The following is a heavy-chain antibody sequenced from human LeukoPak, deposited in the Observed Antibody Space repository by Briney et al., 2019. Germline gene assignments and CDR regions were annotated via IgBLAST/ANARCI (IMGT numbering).Heavy chain of an antibody. V-gene: IGHV4-34*01. D-gene: IGHD1-26*01. CDR2: INHSGST. CDR3: TREVRSAWASFDP. J-gene: IGHJ5*02. CDR1: GGSFSGYY. Sequence: PSETLSLTCAVYGGSFSGYYWSWIRQPPGKGLEWIGEINHSGSTNYNPSLKSRVTISPDTSKNQFSLKLTSVTAADTAVYYCTREVRSAWASFDPWGQGTLVIVSS.